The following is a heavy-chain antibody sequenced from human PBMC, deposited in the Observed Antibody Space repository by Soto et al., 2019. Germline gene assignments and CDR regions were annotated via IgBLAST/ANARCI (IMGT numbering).Heavy chain of an antibody. CDR3: ARAYSGSGSPKF. V-gene: IGHV1-2*02. CDR2: INPKSGGT. CDR1: GYTFTDNY. D-gene: IGHD3-10*01. Sequence: VASVKVSCKASGYTFTDNYLHWVRQAPGQGLEWVGWINPKSGGTDFAQKFQGRVTMTRDTAITTAYMELSRLRSDDTAVYYCARAYSGSGSPKFWGQGTLVTVSS. J-gene: IGHJ4*02.